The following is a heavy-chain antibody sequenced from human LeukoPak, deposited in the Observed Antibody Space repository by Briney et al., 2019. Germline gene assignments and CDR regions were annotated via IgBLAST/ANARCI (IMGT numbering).Heavy chain of an antibody. Sequence: SETLSLTCTVSGGSISSYYWSWIRQPPGKGLEWIGYIYYSGSTNYNPSLKSRVTISVDTSKNQFSLKLSSETAADTAVYYCARDGGYDFWSGVYGMDVWGQGTTVTVSS. V-gene: IGHV4-59*01. D-gene: IGHD3-3*01. CDR3: ARDGGYDFWSGVYGMDV. J-gene: IGHJ6*02. CDR1: GGSISSYY. CDR2: IYYSGST.